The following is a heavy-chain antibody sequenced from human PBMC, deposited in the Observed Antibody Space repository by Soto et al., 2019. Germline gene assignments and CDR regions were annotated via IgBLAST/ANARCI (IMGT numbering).Heavy chain of an antibody. CDR1: GGTFSSYA. CDR2: IIPIFGTA. Sequence: ASVKVSCKASGGTFSSYAISWVRQAPGQGLEWMGGIIPIFGTANYAQKFQGRVTITADESTSTAYMELSSLRSEDTAVYYCARGTSITGTTNYFDYWGQGTLVTVSS. CDR3: ARGTSITGTTNYFDY. J-gene: IGHJ4*02. V-gene: IGHV1-69*13. D-gene: IGHD1-20*01.